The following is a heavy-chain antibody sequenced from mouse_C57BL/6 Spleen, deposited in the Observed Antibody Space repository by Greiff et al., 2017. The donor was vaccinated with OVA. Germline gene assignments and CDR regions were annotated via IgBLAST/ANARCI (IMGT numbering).Heavy chain of an antibody. J-gene: IGHJ1*03. CDR3: ADPNWDGWYFDV. V-gene: IGHV2-2*01. CDR2: IWSGGST. CDR1: GFSLTSYG. Sequence: QVQLQQSGPGLVQPSQSLSITCTVSGFSLTSYGVHWVRQSPGKGLEWLGVIWSGGSTDYNAAFISRLSISKDNSKSKVFFKMNSLQADDTARYYCADPNWDGWYFDVWGTGTTVTVSS. D-gene: IGHD4-1*02.